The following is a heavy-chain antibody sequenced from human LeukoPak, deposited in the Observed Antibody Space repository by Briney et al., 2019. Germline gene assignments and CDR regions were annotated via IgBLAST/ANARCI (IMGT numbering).Heavy chain of an antibody. V-gene: IGHV3-23*01. CDR2: ISAGGGST. CDR3: AKDAAGPEY. D-gene: IGHD6-13*01. CDR1: GLTFSDYS. Sequence: PGGSLRLSCAVSGLTFSDYSMTWVRQVPGKGLFWVSGISAGGGSTYYADSVKGRFTISRDNSRNTLYLQMNSLSAEDTAMYYCAKDAAGPEYWGQGALVTVSS. J-gene: IGHJ4*02.